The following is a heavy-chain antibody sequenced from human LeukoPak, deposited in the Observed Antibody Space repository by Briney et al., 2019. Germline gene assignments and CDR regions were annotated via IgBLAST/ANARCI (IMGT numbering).Heavy chain of an antibody. Sequence: GGSLRLSCLASGFTVSCNYMSLVRQAPGKGLDRVYSMSDTGAHKFYADSVKGRFIISRDNSKNMVYLQMNSLRAEDTAVYYSVKKVVETPEHWGFDYWGQGTLVTVSS. J-gene: IGHJ4*02. CDR3: VKKVVETPEHWGFDY. CDR1: GFTVSCNY. V-gene: IGHV3-23*01. D-gene: IGHD2-21*02. CDR2: MSDTGAHK.